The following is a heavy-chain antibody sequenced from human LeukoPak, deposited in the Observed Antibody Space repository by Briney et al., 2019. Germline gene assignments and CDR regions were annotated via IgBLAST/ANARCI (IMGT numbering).Heavy chain of an antibody. D-gene: IGHD3-3*01. CDR2: IYYSGST. Sequence: PSETLSLTCTVSGGSISSSSYYWGWIRQPPGKGLEWIGSIYYSGSTYYNPSLKSRVTISVDTSKNQFSLKLSSVTAADTAVYYCARTYYDFWSGHYSENWFDPWGQGTLVTVSS. J-gene: IGHJ5*02. CDR1: GGSISSSSYY. V-gene: IGHV4-39*01. CDR3: ARTYYDFWSGHYSENWFDP.